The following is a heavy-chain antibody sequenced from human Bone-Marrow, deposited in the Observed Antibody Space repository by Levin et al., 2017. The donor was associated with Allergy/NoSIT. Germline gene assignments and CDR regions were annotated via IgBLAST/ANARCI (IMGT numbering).Heavy chain of an antibody. CDR2: IVLVFAAP. CDR1: GGTFNTYA. CDR3: ARSFNQRFDP. J-gene: IGHJ5*02. V-gene: IGHV1-69*06. D-gene: IGHD6-25*01. Sequence: GASVKVSCKASGGTFNTYAVSWVRQAPGQGLEWMGQIVLVFAAPNYAQKFQDRLTITADKSTSTFYMELRSLRSEDTAVYYCARSFNQRFDPWGQGTQVIVS.